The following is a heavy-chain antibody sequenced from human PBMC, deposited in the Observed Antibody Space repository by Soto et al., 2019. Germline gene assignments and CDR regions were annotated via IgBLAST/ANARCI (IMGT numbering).Heavy chain of an antibody. Sequence: GGSLRLSCAASGFTFSSYWMHWVRQAPGKGLVWVSRINSDGSSTSYADSVKGRFTISRDNAKNTLYLQMNSLRAEDTAVYYCARGGRPISWLGDYFDYWGQGTLVTVSS. V-gene: IGHV3-74*01. CDR1: GFTFSSYW. CDR3: ARGGRPISWLGDYFDY. CDR2: INSDGSST. D-gene: IGHD6-19*01. J-gene: IGHJ4*02.